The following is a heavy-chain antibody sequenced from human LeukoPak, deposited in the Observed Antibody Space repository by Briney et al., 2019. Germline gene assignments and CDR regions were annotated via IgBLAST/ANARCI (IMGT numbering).Heavy chain of an antibody. D-gene: IGHD3-3*01. CDR3: ARGKLSYDLWSGYRYYFDY. CDR1: CGSFSVSY. J-gene: IGHJ4*02. CDR2: INHIGST. V-gene: IGHV4-34*01. Sequence: SETLSLTCGVYCGSFSVSYWIWIRQPPGRGLEWMGEINHIGSTDYNPSFKSRVTISVDTSMNQFSLKLSSVTAADTAVYYCARGKLSYDLWSGYRYYFDYWGQGTLVTVSS.